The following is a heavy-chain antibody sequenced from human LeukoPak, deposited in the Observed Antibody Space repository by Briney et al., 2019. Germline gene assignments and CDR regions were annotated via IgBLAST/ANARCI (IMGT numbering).Heavy chain of an antibody. CDR3: ARDQPHYYDSSGYYPYYYYMDV. D-gene: IGHD3-22*01. Sequence: PGGSLRLSCAASGFTFSSHLMSWVRQAPGKGLEGVANIKQDGSEKYYVDSVKGRFTISRDNAKNSLYLQMNSLRAEDTAVYYCARDQPHYYDSSGYYPYYYYMDVWGKGTTVTVSS. V-gene: IGHV3-7*01. J-gene: IGHJ6*03. CDR1: GFTFSSHL. CDR2: IKQDGSEK.